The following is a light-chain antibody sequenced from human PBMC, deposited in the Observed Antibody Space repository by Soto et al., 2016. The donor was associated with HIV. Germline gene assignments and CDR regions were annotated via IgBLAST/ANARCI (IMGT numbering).Light chain of an antibody. V-gene: IGKV1-6*01. CDR1: QGIRND. CDR2: ASS. J-gene: IGKJ2*01. Sequence: AIQMTQSPSSLSASVGDRVTITCRASQGIRNDLGWYQQRSGKPPKLLIYASSSLQSGVPSRFSGSGFGTDFTLTISSLQPEDFATYYCLQDYNYPRSFGQGTKLEIK. CDR3: LQDYNYPRS.